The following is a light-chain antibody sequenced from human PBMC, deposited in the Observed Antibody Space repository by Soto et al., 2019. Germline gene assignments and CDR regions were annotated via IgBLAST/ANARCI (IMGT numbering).Light chain of an antibody. V-gene: IGLV2-8*01. Sequence: QSALNQPPSASGSPGQSVTISCTGTSSDVGGYKYVSWFQQHPGKAPKLMICEVSKRPSGVPDRFSGSRSGNTASLTVSGLQAEDEADYYCCSYAGSNNYVFGTGIKLTVL. CDR1: SSDVGGYKY. J-gene: IGLJ1*01. CDR2: EVS. CDR3: CSYAGSNNYV.